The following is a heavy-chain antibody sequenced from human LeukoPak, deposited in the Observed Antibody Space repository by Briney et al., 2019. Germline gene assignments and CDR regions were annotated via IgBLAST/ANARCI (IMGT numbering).Heavy chain of an antibody. J-gene: IGHJ4*02. V-gene: IGHV4-34*01. CDR2: INHSGST. D-gene: IGHD3-22*01. Sequence: GSLRLSCAASGFTFSSYWMSWIRQPPGKGLEWIGEINHSGSTNYNPSLKSRVTISVDTSKNQFSLKLSSVTATDTAVYYCARGYDSSGYLDYWGQGTLVTVSS. CDR3: ARGYDSSGYLDY. CDR1: GFTFSSYW.